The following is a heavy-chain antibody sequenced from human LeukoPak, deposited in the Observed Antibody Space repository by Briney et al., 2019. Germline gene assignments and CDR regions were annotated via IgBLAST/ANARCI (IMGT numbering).Heavy chain of an antibody. J-gene: IGHJ6*03. CDR3: ARRVGYGQYYYYMDV. Sequence: PSETLSLTCAVYGGSFSGYYWNWIRQPPGKGLEWIGEINHSGSTNYNPSLKSRVTISVDTSKNQFSLKLSSVTAADTAVYYCARRVGYGQYYYYMDVWGKGTTVTVSS. CDR1: GGSFSGYY. V-gene: IGHV4-34*01. CDR2: INHSGST. D-gene: IGHD5-18*01.